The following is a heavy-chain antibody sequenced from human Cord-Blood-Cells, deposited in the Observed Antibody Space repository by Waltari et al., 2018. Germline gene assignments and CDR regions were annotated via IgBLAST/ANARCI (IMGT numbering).Heavy chain of an antibody. Sequence: GLCWVSYISSSSTIYYADSVKGRFTISRDNAKNSLYLQMNSLRDEDTAVYYCARDQGIAARPVGFDYWGQGTLVTVSS. CDR3: ARDQGIAARPVGFDY. CDR2: ISSSSTI. V-gene: IGHV3-48*02. J-gene: IGHJ4*02. D-gene: IGHD6-6*01.